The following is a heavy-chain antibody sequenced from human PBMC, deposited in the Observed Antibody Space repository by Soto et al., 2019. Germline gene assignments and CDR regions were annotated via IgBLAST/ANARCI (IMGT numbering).Heavy chain of an antibody. CDR1: GFTFSSYG. D-gene: IGHD1-26*01. J-gene: IGHJ6*02. Sequence: PGGSLRLSCAASGFTFSSYGMHWVRQAPGKGLEWVAVIWYDGSNKYYADSVKGRFTISRDNSKNTLYLQMNSLRAEDTAVYYFAREAGEGDYYYGMDVWGQGTTVTVSS. CDR2: IWYDGSNK. V-gene: IGHV3-33*01. CDR3: AREAGEGDYYYGMDV.